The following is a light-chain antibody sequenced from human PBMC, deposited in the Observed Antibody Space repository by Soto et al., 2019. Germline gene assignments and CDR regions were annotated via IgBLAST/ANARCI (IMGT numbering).Light chain of an antibody. Sequence: QSALTQPASVSGSPGQSITISCTGTSSDVGGYNYVSWYQQHPGKAPKLMIYDVSNRPSGVSNRVSGSKSGTTASLTISGLQAEDEADYYCSSYTSSSNYVFGTGTKLTVL. CDR3: SSYTSSSNYV. J-gene: IGLJ1*01. V-gene: IGLV2-14*01. CDR2: DVS. CDR1: SSDVGGYNY.